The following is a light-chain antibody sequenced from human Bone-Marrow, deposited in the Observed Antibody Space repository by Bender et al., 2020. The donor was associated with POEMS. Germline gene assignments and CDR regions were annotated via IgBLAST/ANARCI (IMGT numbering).Light chain of an antibody. V-gene: IGLV3-25*03. CDR1: GLSQQY. J-gene: IGLJ1*01. CDR3: HSADGRRSYPYV. CDR2: KDT. Sequence: SYELIQPSSVSVSPGQTARISCSGDGLSQQYVSWYQHRPGQPPLLVIYKDTERPSGIPERFSGSRSGTTVTLTISAAQPDDEADYYCHSADGRRSYPYVFGPGTKLTVL.